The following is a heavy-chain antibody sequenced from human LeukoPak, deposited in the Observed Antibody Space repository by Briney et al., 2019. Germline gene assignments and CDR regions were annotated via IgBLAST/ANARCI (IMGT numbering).Heavy chain of an antibody. CDR2: IKQDGSEK. CDR3: ARDTYRFFDW. Sequence: GGSLRLSCAASGFNFINYWMNWVRQAPGKGLEWVANIKQDGSEKYYVDSVKGRFTISRDNAKNSLYLQMNSLRAEDTAVYYCARDTYRFFDWWGQGTLVTVSS. V-gene: IGHV3-7*01. D-gene: IGHD3-16*02. CDR1: GFNFINYW. J-gene: IGHJ4*02.